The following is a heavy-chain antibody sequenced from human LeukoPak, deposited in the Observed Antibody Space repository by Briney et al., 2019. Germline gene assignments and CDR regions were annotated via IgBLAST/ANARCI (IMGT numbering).Heavy chain of an antibody. D-gene: IGHD2-15*01. CDR3: ARVGSWCFDV. J-gene: IGHJ2*01. V-gene: IGHV4-59*01. Sequence: SETLSLTCTVSGGSISSYYWGWIRQPPGKGLEWIGYIYYSGNTNYNPSLKSRVTISIDTSKNQFSLKLSSVTAADTAVYYCARVGSWCFDVWGRGTLVTVSS. CDR1: GGSISSYY. CDR2: IYYSGNT.